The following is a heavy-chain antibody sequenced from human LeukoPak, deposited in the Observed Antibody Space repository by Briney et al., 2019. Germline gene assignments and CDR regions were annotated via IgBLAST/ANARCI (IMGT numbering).Heavy chain of an antibody. CDR3: VRARYSSAWFDS. CDR1: GYIFDRYD. Sequence: ASVKVSCKASGYIFDRYDINWVRQATGKGLEWIGWLNPKTGNTGYAQNFQGRLNMTSDTPMNTAYMELNSLKSEDAAVYYCVRARYSSAWFDSWGHGTLVIVSS. J-gene: IGHJ5*01. CDR2: LNPKTGNT. V-gene: IGHV1-8*01. D-gene: IGHD6-19*01.